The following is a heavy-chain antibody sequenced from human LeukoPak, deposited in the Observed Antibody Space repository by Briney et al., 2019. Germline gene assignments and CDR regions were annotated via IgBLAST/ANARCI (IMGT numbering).Heavy chain of an antibody. Sequence: GGSLRLSCAASGFTFSSYSMNWVRQAPGKGLEWVSSISSSSSYIYYADSVKGRFTISRDNAKNSLYLQMNSLRAEDTAVYYCARLSAFWSGYYPSTDYWGQGTLVTVSS. V-gene: IGHV3-21*01. CDR2: ISSSSSYI. CDR3: ARLSAFWSGYYPSTDY. J-gene: IGHJ4*02. D-gene: IGHD3-3*01. CDR1: GFTFSSYS.